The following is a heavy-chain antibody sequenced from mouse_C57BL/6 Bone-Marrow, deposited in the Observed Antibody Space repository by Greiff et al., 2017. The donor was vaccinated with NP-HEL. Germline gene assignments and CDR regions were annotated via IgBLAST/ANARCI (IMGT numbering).Heavy chain of an antibody. D-gene: IGHD1-1*01. V-gene: IGHV1-72*01. CDR1: GYTFTSYL. CDR2: IDPNSGGT. CDR3: ARYYYGSSSFDY. J-gene: IGHJ2*01. Sequence: QVQLQQPGAELVKPGASVKLSCKASGYTFTSYLMHWVKQRPGRGLEWIGRIDPNSGGTKYNEKFKSRATLTVDKPSSTAYMQRNSLTSEDSAVYYCARYYYGSSSFDYWCQGTTLTVSS.